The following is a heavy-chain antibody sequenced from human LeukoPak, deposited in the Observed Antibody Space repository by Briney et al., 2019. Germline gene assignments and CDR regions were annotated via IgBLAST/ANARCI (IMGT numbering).Heavy chain of an antibody. J-gene: IGHJ4*02. CDR2: ISSSSSYI. Sequence: SGGSLRLSCAASGFTFSSYWMNWVRQAPGKGLEWVSSISSSSSYIYYADSVKGRFTISRDNAKNSLYLQMNSLRAEDTAVYYCARGFGSSWYYFDYWGQGTLVTVSS. D-gene: IGHD6-13*01. CDR1: GFTFSSYW. V-gene: IGHV3-21*01. CDR3: ARGFGSSWYYFDY.